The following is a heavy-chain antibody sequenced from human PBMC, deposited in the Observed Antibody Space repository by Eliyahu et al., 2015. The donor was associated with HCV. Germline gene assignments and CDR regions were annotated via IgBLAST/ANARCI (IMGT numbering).Heavy chain of an antibody. CDR3: ARDDTSRNGMDV. CDR2: IYYSGST. CDR1: GGSISSYY. J-gene: IGHJ6*02. D-gene: IGHD2-2*01. Sequence: QVQLQESGPGLVKPSETLSLTCTVXGGSISSYYWSWIRQPPGKGLEGIGDIYYSGSTGYSPSLKSRVTISVDTSKNQFSLKLSSVTAADTAVYYCARDDTSRNGMDVWGQGTTVTVSS. V-gene: IGHV4-59*01.